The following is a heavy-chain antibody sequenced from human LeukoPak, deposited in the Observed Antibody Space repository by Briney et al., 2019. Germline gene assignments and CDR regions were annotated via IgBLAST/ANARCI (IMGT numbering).Heavy chain of an antibody. CDR1: GGSISSSSYY. J-gene: IGHJ4*02. V-gene: IGHV4-39*01. CDR2: IDYSGST. D-gene: IGHD1-26*01. Sequence: SETLSLTCTVSGGSISSSSYYWGWIRQTPGKGLEWVGSIDYSGSTFYSPSLKSRVTISVDTSKNQFSLKLSSVTAADTAVYYCASLRERSYYARGFDYWGQGTLVTVSS. CDR3: ASLRERSYYARGFDY.